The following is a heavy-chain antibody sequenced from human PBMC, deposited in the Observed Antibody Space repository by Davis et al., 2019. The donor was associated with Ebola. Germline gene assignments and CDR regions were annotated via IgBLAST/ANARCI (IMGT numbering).Heavy chain of an antibody. J-gene: IGHJ6*02. CDR3: ARDLRADTAMVSPYYYYYGMDV. D-gene: IGHD5-18*01. CDR1: GFTVSSNY. CDR2: ISSSSSTI. Sequence: GESLKISCAASGFTVSSNYMSWVRQAPGKGLEWVSYISSSSSTIYYADSVKGRFTISRDNAKNSLYLQMNSLRDEDTAVYYCARDLRADTAMVSPYYYYYGMDVWGQGTTVTVSS. V-gene: IGHV3-48*02.